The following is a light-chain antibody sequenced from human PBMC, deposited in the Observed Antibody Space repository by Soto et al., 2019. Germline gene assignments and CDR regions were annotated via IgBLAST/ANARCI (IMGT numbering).Light chain of an antibody. CDR2: LEGSGSY. CDR1: SGHSSYI. CDR3: ETWDFNTRV. Sequence: QSVLTQSSSASASLGSSVKLTCTLSSGHSSYIIAWHQQQPGKAPRYLMKLEGSGSYNKGSGVPDRFSGSSSGADRSLTISNLRFEDEADYYCETWDFNTRVFGGGTKLTVL. J-gene: IGLJ3*02. V-gene: IGLV4-60*02.